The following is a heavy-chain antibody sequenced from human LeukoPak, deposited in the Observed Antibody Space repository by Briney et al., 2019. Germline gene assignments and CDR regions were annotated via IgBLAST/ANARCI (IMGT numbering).Heavy chain of an antibody. V-gene: IGHV3-48*03. Sequence: GGSLRLSCAASGFTFSSYAMSWVRQAPGKGLEWVSYTSSSGSTIYYADSVKGRFTISRDNAKNSLYLQMNSLRTEDTAVYYCASPYGSGSLDYWGQGTLVTVSS. J-gene: IGHJ4*02. D-gene: IGHD3-10*01. CDR1: GFTFSSYA. CDR2: TSSSGSTI. CDR3: ASPYGSGSLDY.